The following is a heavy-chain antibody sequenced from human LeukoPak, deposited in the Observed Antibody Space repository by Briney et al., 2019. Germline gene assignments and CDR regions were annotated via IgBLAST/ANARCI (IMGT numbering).Heavy chain of an antibody. CDR2: IYYSGST. J-gene: IGHJ5*02. CDR3: ARVGIAAAGKGGYWFDP. D-gene: IGHD6-13*01. CDR1: GGSISSGSYY. V-gene: IGHV4-61*01. Sequence: SETLSLTCTVSGGSISSGSYYWSWIRQPPGKGLEWIGYIYYSGSTNYNPSLKSRVTISVDTSKNQFSLKLSSVTAADTAVYYCARVGIAAAGKGGYWFDPWGQGTLVTVSS.